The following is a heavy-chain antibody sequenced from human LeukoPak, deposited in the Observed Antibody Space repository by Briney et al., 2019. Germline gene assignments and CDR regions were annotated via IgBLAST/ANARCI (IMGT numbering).Heavy chain of an antibody. Sequence: GASLRLSCAASGFTFSNYAMSWVRQAPGKGLEWVSAIVGSGGSTYYADSVKGRFTISRDNPKNTLYLQMNSLRAEDTAVYYCAKGGDYDILTGYYDSDYWGQGTLVTVSS. J-gene: IGHJ4*02. CDR2: IVGSGGST. CDR3: AKGGDYDILTGYYDSDY. CDR1: GFTFSNYA. D-gene: IGHD3-9*01. V-gene: IGHV3-23*01.